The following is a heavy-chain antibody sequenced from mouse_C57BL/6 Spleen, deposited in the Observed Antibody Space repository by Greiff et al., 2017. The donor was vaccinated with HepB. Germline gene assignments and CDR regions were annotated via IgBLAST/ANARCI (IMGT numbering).Heavy chain of an antibody. Sequence: EVQLQQSGPELVKPGASVKISCKASGYTFTDYYMNWVKQSHGKSLEWIGDINPNNGGNSYNQKFKGKATLSVDKSSSTAYMEIRSLTSEDSAVYYWARYGRCFDYFDYWGQGTTLTVSS. D-gene: IGHD1-1*01. CDR1: GYTFTDYY. CDR2: INPNNGGN. V-gene: IGHV1-26*01. CDR3: ARYGRCFDYFDY. J-gene: IGHJ2*01.